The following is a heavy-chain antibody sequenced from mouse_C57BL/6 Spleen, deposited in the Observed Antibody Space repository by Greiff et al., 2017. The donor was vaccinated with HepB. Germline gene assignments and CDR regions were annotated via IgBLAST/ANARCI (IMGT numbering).Heavy chain of an antibody. D-gene: IGHD1-1*01. CDR1: GYTFTSYG. CDR3: ARLLRGGNYFDY. V-gene: IGHV1-81*01. Sequence: QVQLKESGAELARPGASVKLSCKASGYTFTSYGISWVKQRTGQGLEWIGEIYPRSGNTYYNEKFKGKATLTADKSSSTAYMELRSLTSEDSAVYFCARLLRGGNYFDYWGQGTTLTVSS. J-gene: IGHJ2*01. CDR2: IYPRSGNT.